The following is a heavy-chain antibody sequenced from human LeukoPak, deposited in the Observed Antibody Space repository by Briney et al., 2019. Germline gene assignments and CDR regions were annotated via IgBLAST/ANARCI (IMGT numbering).Heavy chain of an antibody. J-gene: IGHJ5*02. CDR3: AREQEVTGYYYDSSGYYSLLNWFDP. V-gene: IGHV1-18*01. Sequence: ASVKVSCKASGYTFTSYGISWVRQAPGQGLEWMGWISAYNGNTNYAQKLQGRVTMTTDTSTSTAYMELRSLRSDDTAVYYCAREQEVTGYYYDSSGYYSLLNWFDPWGQGTLVTVSS. D-gene: IGHD3-22*01. CDR2: ISAYNGNT. CDR1: GYTFTSYG.